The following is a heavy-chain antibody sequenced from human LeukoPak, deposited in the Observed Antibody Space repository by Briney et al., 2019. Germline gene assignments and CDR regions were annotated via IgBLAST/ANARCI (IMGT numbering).Heavy chain of an antibody. J-gene: IGHJ4*02. V-gene: IGHV4-30-2*01. CDR3: ASVIEVYSGSYSTPLYYFDY. Sequence: SETLSLTCTVSGGSISSGGYYWSWIRQPPGKGLEWIGYIYHSGSTFYNPSLKSRVTISVDRSKNQFSLKLSSVTAADTAVYYCASVIEVYSGSYSTPLYYFDYWGQGTLVTVSS. CDR1: GGSISSGGYY. D-gene: IGHD1-26*01. CDR2: IYHSGST.